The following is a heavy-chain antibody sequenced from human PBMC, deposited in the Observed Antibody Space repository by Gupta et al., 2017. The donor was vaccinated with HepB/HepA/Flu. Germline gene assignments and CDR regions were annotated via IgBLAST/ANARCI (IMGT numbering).Heavy chain of an antibody. V-gene: IGHV3-30*03. CDR1: GFIFNDHG. CDR3: ARAGVASITQFYYYYLDV. J-gene: IGHJ6*03. Sequence: QVQLVESGGGVVQPGRSVRLSCAASGFIFNDHGMHWVRQAPGKGLEWVAIISYDEKKRYYADSVKGRFTISRDNSKNTLYLQMDSLRGEDTAVYFCARAGVASITQFYYYYLDVWGKGTTVTVSS. D-gene: IGHD5-24*01. CDR2: ISYDEKKR.